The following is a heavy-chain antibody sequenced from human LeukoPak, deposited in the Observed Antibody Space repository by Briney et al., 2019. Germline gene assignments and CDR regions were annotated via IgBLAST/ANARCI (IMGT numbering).Heavy chain of an antibody. V-gene: IGHV3-30*02. CDR2: IRYDGSNK. CDR1: GFTFSSYG. CDR3: ARDLYCSSTSCYRAFDI. D-gene: IGHD2-2*01. Sequence: GGSLRLSCAASGFTFSSYGMHWVRQAPGKGLEWVAFIRYDGSNKYYADSVKGRFTISRDNAKNSLYLQMNSLRAEDTAVYYCARDLYCSSTSCYRAFDIWGQGTMVTVSS. J-gene: IGHJ3*02.